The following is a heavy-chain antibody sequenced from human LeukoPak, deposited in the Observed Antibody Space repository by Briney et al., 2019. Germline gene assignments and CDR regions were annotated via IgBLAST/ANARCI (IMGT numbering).Heavy chain of an antibody. J-gene: IGHJ6*02. V-gene: IGHV3-66*01. CDR3: ARSFGESSQYGMDV. Sequence: GGSLRLSCAASGFTVSSNYMNWVRQAPGKGLEWVSAIYTGGSTYYADSVKGRFTISRDSSKNTLYLQMNSLRGEDTAVYFCARSFGESSQYGMDVWGQGTTVTVSS. CDR1: GFTVSSNY. D-gene: IGHD3-10*01. CDR2: IYTGGST.